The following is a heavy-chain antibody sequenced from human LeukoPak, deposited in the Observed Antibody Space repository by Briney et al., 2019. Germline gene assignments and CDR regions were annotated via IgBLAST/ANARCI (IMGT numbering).Heavy chain of an antibody. CDR2: IYSGGTT. Sequence: GGSLRLSCEVSGFPVRSRYMTWVRQAPGKGLECVSVIYSGGTTYYIDSVKDRFTISRDNSKSTMYLEMNNLRVEDTAVYYCASLEGGPTDGRWGQGTPVTVSS. V-gene: IGHV3-53*01. CDR1: GFPVRSRY. J-gene: IGHJ4*03. CDR3: ASLEGGPTDGR. D-gene: IGHD1-26*01.